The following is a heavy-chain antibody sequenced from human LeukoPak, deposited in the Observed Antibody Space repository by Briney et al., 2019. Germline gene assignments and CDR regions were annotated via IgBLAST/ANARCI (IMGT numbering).Heavy chain of an antibody. CDR1: GFTFSDHH. J-gene: IGHJ2*01. Sequence: PGGSLRLSCAASGFTFSDHHMSWIRQAPGKGLEWVSYISRSGSTIYYADSVKGRFIISRDNAKNSLYLQMNSLRAEDTAVYFCARDLANDWYFDLWGRGTLVTVSS. D-gene: IGHD4/OR15-4a*01. CDR2: ISRSGSTI. CDR3: ARDLANDWYFDL. V-gene: IGHV3-11*01.